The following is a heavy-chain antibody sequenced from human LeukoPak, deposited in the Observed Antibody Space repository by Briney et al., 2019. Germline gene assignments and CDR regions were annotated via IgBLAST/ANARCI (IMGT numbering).Heavy chain of an antibody. CDR1: GFTFSSYA. CDR2: ISGSGGST. D-gene: IGHD6-13*01. Sequence: GGSLRLSCAASGFTFSSYAMSWVRQAPGKGLEWVSAISGSGGSTYYADSVKGRFTISRDNAKDSLYLQMNSLRAEDTAVYYCARARAAAAGLHFDYWGQGTLVTVSS. CDR3: ARARAAAAGLHFDY. V-gene: IGHV3-23*01. J-gene: IGHJ4*02.